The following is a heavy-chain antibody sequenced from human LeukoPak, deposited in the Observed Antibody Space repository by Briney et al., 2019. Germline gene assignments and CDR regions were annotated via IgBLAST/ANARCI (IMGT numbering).Heavy chain of an antibody. CDR2: ISSSGSTI. J-gene: IGHJ6*02. Sequence: PGGSLRLSCAASGFTFSDYYMSWIRQAPGKGLEWVSYISSSGSTIYYADSVKGRFTISRDNAKNSLYLQMNSLRAGDTAVYYCARDRVSTLYYYYGMDVWGQGTTVTVSS. CDR3: ARDRVSTLYYYYGMDV. CDR1: GFTFSDYY. V-gene: IGHV3-11*01.